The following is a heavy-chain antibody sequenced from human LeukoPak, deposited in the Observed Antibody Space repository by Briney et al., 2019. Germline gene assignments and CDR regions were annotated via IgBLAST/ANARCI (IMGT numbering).Heavy chain of an antibody. V-gene: IGHV1-2*06. CDR3: ATLEPYVGKDAFDI. CDR2: INPNSGGT. J-gene: IGHJ3*02. CDR1: GYTFTGYY. D-gene: IGHD1-26*01. Sequence: ASVKVSCKASGYTFTGYYMHWERQAPGQGLEWMGRINPNSGGTNYAQKFQGRVTMTRDTSISTAYMELSRLRSDDTAVYYCATLEPYVGKDAFDIWGQGTMVTVSS.